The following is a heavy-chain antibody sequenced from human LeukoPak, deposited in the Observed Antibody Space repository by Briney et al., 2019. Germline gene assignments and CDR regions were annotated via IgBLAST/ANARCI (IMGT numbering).Heavy chain of an antibody. CDR1: GFTFSSYS. D-gene: IGHD4-17*01. V-gene: IGHV3-48*02. Sequence: GGSLRLSCAASGFTFSSYSMNWVRQAPGKGLEWVSYISSSSSTIYYADSAKGRFTISRDNAKNSLYLQMNSLRDEDTAVYYCASAPLNGDYFDYWGQGTLVTVSS. CDR2: ISSSSSTI. CDR3: ASAPLNGDYFDY. J-gene: IGHJ4*02.